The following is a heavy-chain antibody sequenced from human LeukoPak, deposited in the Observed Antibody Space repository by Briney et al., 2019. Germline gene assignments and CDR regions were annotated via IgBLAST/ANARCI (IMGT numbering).Heavy chain of an antibody. CDR3: ARRPSVTAFDF. J-gene: IGHJ4*02. D-gene: IGHD2-21*02. CDR2: IYYTGST. V-gene: IGHV4-59*08. CDR1: GGSISSFH. Sequence: SETLSLTCTVSGGSISSFHWSWIRQPPGKGLEWIGYIYYTGSTNYNPSLKSRVTISVDTSKSQFSLKLSSVTAADTAVYFCARRPSVTAFDFWGQGTLVTVSS.